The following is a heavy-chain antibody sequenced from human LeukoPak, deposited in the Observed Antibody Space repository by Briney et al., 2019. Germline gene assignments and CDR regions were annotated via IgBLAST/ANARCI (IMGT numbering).Heavy chain of an antibody. CDR3: ASGYGSGSLNYYYYGMDV. CDR2: IYYSGST. Sequence: PSETLSLTCTVSGGSISSGGYYWSWLRQHPGKGLEWIGYIYYSGSTYYNPSLKSRVTISVDTSKNQFSLKLSSVTAADTAVYYCASGYGSGSLNYYYYGMDVWGQGTTVTVSS. D-gene: IGHD3-10*01. CDR1: GGSISSGGYY. V-gene: IGHV4-31*03. J-gene: IGHJ6*02.